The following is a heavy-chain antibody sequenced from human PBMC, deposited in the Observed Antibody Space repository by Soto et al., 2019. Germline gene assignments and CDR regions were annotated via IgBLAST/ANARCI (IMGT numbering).Heavy chain of an antibody. CDR1: GFTFSNYA. J-gene: IGHJ4*02. D-gene: IGHD6-13*01. CDR2: ISGSGDNT. V-gene: IGHV3-23*01. Sequence: PGGSLRLSCVASGFTFSNYAMNWVRQAPGKGLEWVSIISGSGDNTYYAESVEGRFTISRDNSKNTLYLQMNSLRAEDTAVYYCANPYRPSFQQLAGYWGQGTLVTVSS. CDR3: ANPYRPSFQQLAGY.